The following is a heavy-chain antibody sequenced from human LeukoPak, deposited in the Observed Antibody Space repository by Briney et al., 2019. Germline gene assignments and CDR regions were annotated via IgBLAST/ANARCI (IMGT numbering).Heavy chain of an antibody. Sequence: ASVKVSCKASRYTFTRYYMHWVRQAPGQGLEWMGWINPNSGGTNYAQKFQGWVTMTRDTSISTAYMELSRLSSDDTAVYYCAREKGWVIGTMVRGVDYGMDVWGKGTTVTVSS. V-gene: IGHV1-2*04. CDR1: RYTFTRYY. J-gene: IGHJ6*04. D-gene: IGHD3-10*01. CDR2: INPNSGGT. CDR3: AREKGWVIGTMVRGVDYGMDV.